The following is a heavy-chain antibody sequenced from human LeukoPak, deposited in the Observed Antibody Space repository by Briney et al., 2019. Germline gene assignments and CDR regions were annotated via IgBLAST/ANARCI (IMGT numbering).Heavy chain of an antibody. CDR2: IRSKANSYAT. D-gene: IGHD2-2*01. Sequence: GGSLRLSCAASGFTFSGSAMHWVRQASGKGLEWVGRIRSKANSYATAYAASVKGRFTISRDDSKNTAYLQMNSLKTEDTAVYYCTRHRPPAGQGFNHYYYYMDVWGKGTTVTVSS. CDR3: TRHRPPAGQGFNHYYYYMDV. J-gene: IGHJ6*03. V-gene: IGHV3-73*01. CDR1: GFTFSGSA.